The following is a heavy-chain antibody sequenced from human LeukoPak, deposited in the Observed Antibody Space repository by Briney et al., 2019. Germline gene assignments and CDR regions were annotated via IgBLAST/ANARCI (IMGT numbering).Heavy chain of an antibody. V-gene: IGHV1-18*01. J-gene: IGHJ4*02. CDR3: ARDTPQHLKRYDY. CDR2: INTYNGNT. D-gene: IGHD6-13*01. CDR1: GYNFDKFG. Sequence: ASVKVSCKASGYNFDKFGIAWVRQAPGQGLEWMGWINTYNGNTRYAQQIQGRVTMTTDTSTSTVYMELRSLRSDDTAVYFCARDTPQHLKRYDYWGQGTQVTVSS.